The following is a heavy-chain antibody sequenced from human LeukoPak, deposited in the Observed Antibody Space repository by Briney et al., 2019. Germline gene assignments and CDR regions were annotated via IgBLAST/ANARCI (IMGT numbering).Heavy chain of an antibody. CDR3: ARDLEDSSPFGAFDM. CDR2: IKEDGSDK. V-gene: IGHV3-7*01. CDR1: AFTFSSYW. J-gene: IGHJ3*02. Sequence: GGSLRLSCSASAFTFSSYWMTWLRQAPGKGLEWVATIKEDGSDKYYVDSVRGRFTITRDNAENSLYLQMNSLRAEDTAVYYCARDLEDSSPFGAFDMWGQGTMVTVSS. D-gene: IGHD3-22*01.